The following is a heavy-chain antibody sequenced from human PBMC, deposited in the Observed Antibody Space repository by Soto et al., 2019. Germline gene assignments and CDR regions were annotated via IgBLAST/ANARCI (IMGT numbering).Heavy chain of an antibody. CDR2: IYYGGST. CDR1: GGSISSGGYY. V-gene: IGHV4-31*03. Sequence: TLSLTCTVSGGSISSGGYYWSWIRQHPGKGLEWIGYIYYGGSTYYNPSLKSRVTISVDTSKNQISLKLSSVTAADTAVYYCARVPPYYYASSGSNCFDPWGQGTLVTVSS. J-gene: IGHJ5*02. CDR3: ARVPPYYYASSGSNCFDP. D-gene: IGHD3-22*01.